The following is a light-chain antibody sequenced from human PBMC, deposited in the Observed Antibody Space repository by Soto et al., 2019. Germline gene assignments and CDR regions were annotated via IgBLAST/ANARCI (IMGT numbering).Light chain of an antibody. V-gene: IGKV3-11*01. CDR2: DAS. CDR1: QSVSSY. Sequence: TLSLSPGERATLSCRASQSVSSYLAWYQQKPGQAPRLLIYDASNRATGIPARFSGSGSGTDFTLTISSLEPEDFAVYYCQQRSNWPPFTFGPGTKVDIK. J-gene: IGKJ3*01. CDR3: QQRSNWPPFT.